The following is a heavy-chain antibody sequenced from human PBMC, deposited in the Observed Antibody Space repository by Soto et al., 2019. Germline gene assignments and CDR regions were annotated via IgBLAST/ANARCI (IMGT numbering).Heavy chain of an antibody. CDR3: ARVRSYSYGQGYGMDV. J-gene: IGHJ6*02. V-gene: IGHV3-21*01. CDR1: GFTFSTYS. CDR2: ISSSSGYI. Sequence: EVQLVESGGGLVKPGGSLRLSCAASGFTFSTYSMNWVRQAPGKGLEWVSSISSSSGYIYYADSVKGRFTISRDDAKHSLSLQMNSLRAEDTAVYYCARVRSYSYGQGYGMDVWGQGTTVTVS. D-gene: IGHD5-18*01.